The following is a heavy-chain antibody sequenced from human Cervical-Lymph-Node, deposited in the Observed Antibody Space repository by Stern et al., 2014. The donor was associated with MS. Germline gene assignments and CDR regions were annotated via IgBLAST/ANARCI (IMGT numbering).Heavy chain of an antibody. Sequence: QITLKESGPALVKPTQTLTLTCTFSGFSLTTSAMCVSWIRPPPGKALEWLALIDWDDDKYYNTSWKTSLTISKDTSKNQVLLALTNLNPVDTATYYCARCRGDSRRWYYFDYWGQGTLVTVSS. D-gene: IGHD6-13*01. V-gene: IGHV2-70*01. CDR2: IDWDDDK. J-gene: IGHJ4*02. CDR3: ARCRGDSRRWYYFDY. CDR1: GFSLTTSAMC.